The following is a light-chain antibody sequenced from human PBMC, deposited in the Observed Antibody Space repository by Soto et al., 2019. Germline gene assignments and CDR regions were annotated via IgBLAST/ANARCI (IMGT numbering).Light chain of an antibody. CDR2: GAS. Sequence: EIVLTQSPATLSLSPGERATLSCRASQSVNSRYLAWYQQKPGQAPRLLIFGASTRATGIPVRFSGSGSGTEFTLTISSLQSEDFAVYYCQQYNNWPPLTFGGGTKVDI. CDR3: QQYNNWPPLT. V-gene: IGKV3-15*01. J-gene: IGKJ4*01. CDR1: QSVNSRY.